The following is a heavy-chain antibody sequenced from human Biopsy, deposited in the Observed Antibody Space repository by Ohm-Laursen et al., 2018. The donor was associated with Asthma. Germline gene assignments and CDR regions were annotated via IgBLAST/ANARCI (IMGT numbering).Heavy chain of an antibody. D-gene: IGHD2-21*01. V-gene: IGHV1-2*06. CDR3: ARSFVLGIPDY. J-gene: IGHJ4*02. Sequence: SVKVSCKTSEYTFTGYYMHWVRQAPGQGLEWMGRINPNSGGTNYAQKFQGRVTMTRDTSISTAYMELSRMRSDDTAVYYCARSFVLGIPDYWGQGTLVTVSS. CDR1: EYTFTGYY. CDR2: INPNSGGT.